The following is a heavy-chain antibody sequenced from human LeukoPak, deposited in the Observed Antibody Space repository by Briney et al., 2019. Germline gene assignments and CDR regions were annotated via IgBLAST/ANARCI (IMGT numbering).Heavy chain of an antibody. J-gene: IGHJ4*02. CDR3: AKDGTIFGGVPPDY. CDR2: ISGSGGST. V-gene: IGHV3-23*01. D-gene: IGHD3-3*01. Sequence: PGGSLRLSCAASGFTFSSYAMSWVRQAPGKGLEWVSAISGSGGSTYYADSVKGRFTISRDNSKNTLYLQMNSLRAEDTAVYYCAKDGTIFGGVPPDYWGQGTLVTVSS. CDR1: GFTFSSYA.